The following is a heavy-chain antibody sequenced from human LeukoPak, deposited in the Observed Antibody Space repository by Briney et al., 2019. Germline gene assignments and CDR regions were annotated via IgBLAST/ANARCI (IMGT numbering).Heavy chain of an antibody. J-gene: IGHJ4*02. CDR3: AREFAKRTHEQGNLHY. V-gene: IGHV3-11*01. Sequence: GGSLRLSCAVSGFTFSDHYMSEIRQAPGKGLEWVSYISSSGSTIYYADSVKGRFTISRDNAKNSLYLQMNSLRAEDTAVYYCAREFAKRTHEQGNLHYWGQGTMVTVSS. CDR1: GFTFSDHY. D-gene: IGHD3-10*01. CDR2: ISSSGSTI.